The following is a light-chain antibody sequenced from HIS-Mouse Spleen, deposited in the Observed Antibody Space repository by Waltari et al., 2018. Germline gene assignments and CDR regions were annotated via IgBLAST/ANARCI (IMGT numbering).Light chain of an antibody. J-gene: IGKJ2*01. CDR3: QQYNNWPPYT. CDR2: GAS. V-gene: IGKV3-15*01. Sequence: EIAMTQSPATLSVSPGVRATLSCRASQSVSSNLAWYQQKPGQAPRLLIYGASTRATGIPARFSGSGSGTEFTLTISSLQSEDFAVYYCQQYNNWPPYTFGQGTKLEIK. CDR1: QSVSSN.